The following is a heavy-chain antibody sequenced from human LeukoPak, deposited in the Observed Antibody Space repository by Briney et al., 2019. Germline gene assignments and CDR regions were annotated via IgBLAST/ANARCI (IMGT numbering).Heavy chain of an antibody. CDR2: INPNSGGT. J-gene: IGHJ6*03. D-gene: IGHD3-3*01. Sequence: ASVKVSCKASGYTFTGYYMHWVRHAPGQGLEWMGWINPNSGGTNYAQKFQGRVTMTRDTSISTAYMELSRLRSDDTAVYYCARQYYDFWSGFYYYYMDVWGKGTTVTVSS. V-gene: IGHV1-2*02. CDR1: GYTFTGYY. CDR3: ARQYYDFWSGFYYYYMDV.